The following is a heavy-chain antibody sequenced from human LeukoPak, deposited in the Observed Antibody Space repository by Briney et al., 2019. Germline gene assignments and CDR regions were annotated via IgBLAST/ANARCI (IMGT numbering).Heavy chain of an antibody. V-gene: IGHV1-2*02. CDR3: VRMRDLVGTSPLGY. D-gene: IGHD1-26*01. Sequence: ASVKVSCKASGYTFSSYYMHWVRQAPGQGLEWMGWLNPNSGGTNYAQKFQGRVTMTRDTSISTAYMELSSLRSEDTAVYYCVRMRDLVGTSPLGYWGQGTLVTVSS. J-gene: IGHJ4*02. CDR1: GYTFSSYY. CDR2: LNPNSGGT.